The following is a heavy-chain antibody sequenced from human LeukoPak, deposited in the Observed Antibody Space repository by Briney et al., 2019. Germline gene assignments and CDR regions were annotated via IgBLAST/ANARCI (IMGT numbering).Heavy chain of an antibody. Sequence: ASVKVSCKASGYTFTSYGISWVRQAPGQGLEWMGWISAYNGNTNYAQKLQGRVTMTTDTSTSTAYMELRGLRSDDTAVYYCARAGAPLVVPAANFDYWGQGTLVTVSS. D-gene: IGHD2-2*01. CDR3: ARAGAPLVVPAANFDY. V-gene: IGHV1-18*04. CDR1: GYTFTSYG. J-gene: IGHJ4*02. CDR2: ISAYNGNT.